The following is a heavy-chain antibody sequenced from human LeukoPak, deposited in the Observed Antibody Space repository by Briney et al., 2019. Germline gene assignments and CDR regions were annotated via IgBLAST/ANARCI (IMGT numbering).Heavy chain of an antibody. Sequence: GGSLRLSCAASGFIFTKYGMTWVRQAPGKGLEWVANIKQDGSERNYVDTVKGRFIISRDNAKNLLYLLMNSLRAEDTAVYYCARENWAPYDWGQGTLVTVSS. V-gene: IGHV3-7*01. CDR3: ARENWAPYD. D-gene: IGHD3-3*01. J-gene: IGHJ4*02. CDR2: IKQDGSER. CDR1: GFIFTKYG.